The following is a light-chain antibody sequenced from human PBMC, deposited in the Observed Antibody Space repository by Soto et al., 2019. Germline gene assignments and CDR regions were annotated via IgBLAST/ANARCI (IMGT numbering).Light chain of an antibody. J-gene: IGLJ3*02. CDR1: SSDVGSYNL. CDR2: SNN. Sequence: QSALTQPASVSGSPGQSITISCTGTSSDVGSYNLVSWYQQHPGKAPKLLIYSNNQRPAGVPDRFSGSKSGTSASLAISGLQSEDEADYYCAAWDDGLIGWVFGGGTKLTVL. V-gene: IGLV2-14*02. CDR3: AAWDDGLIGWV.